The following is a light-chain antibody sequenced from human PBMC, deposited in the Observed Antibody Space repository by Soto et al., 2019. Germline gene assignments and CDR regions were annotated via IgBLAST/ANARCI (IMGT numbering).Light chain of an antibody. CDR3: QQYYSYPRT. J-gene: IGKJ1*01. CDR2: GAS. CDR1: QSVSRGY. Sequence: EIVLTQSPGTLSLSPGERATLSCRASQSVSRGYLAWYQQKPGQAPRLLVYGASNRATGIPDRFSGSGSGTDFTLTITRLEPEAFAVYYCQQYYSYPRTFGQGTKVEIK. V-gene: IGKV3-20*01.